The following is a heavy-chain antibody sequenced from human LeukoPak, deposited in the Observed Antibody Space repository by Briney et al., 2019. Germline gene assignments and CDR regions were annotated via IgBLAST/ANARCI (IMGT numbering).Heavy chain of an antibody. J-gene: IGHJ4*02. D-gene: IGHD6-19*01. CDR2: IIPIFGTA. Sequence: SVKVSCKVSGYTLTELSMHWVRQAPGKGLEWMGGIIPIFGTANYAQKFQGRVTITADESTSTAYMELSSLRSEDTAVYYCARDGYSSGWDRRLLSDYWGQGTLVTVSS. CDR1: GYTLTELS. CDR3: ARDGYSSGWDRRLLSDY. V-gene: IGHV1-69*13.